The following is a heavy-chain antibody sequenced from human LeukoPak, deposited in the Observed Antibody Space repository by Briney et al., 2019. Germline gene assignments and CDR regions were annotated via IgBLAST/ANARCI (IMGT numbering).Heavy chain of an antibody. CDR1: GFTFSTYA. J-gene: IGHJ4*02. CDR3: ARDRMAWYSSRSHLDY. D-gene: IGHD6-13*01. V-gene: IGHV3-33*01. Sequence: GGSLRLSCAASGFTFSTYAMHWVRQAPGKGLEWVAMIWYNGKNKHYADSVKGRFTISRDNAKNSLYLQMNSLRAEDTAVYYCARDRMAWYSSRSHLDYWGQGTLVTVSS. CDR2: IWYNGKNK.